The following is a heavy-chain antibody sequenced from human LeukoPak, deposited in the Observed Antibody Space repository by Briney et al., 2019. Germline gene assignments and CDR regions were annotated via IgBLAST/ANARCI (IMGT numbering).Heavy chain of an antibody. CDR1: VYTFATYG. V-gene: IGHV1-18*01. Sequence: ASVKVSCKASVYTFATYGFCWVRQAPGHGLEWMGWISANTGKTDYAQKFQGRVTMTTDTSTSTAYMDLRSLRPDDTAVYYCAQVAGDRLDYWGQGPLLTVSS. CDR3: AQVAGDRLDY. J-gene: IGHJ4*02. D-gene: IGHD2-21*02. CDR2: ISANTGKT.